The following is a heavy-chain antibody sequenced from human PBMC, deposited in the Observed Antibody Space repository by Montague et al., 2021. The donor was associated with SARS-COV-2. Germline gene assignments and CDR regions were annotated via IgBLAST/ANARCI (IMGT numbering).Heavy chain of an antibody. CDR2: SYYSGTT. J-gene: IGHJ3*02. CDR1: GDSFNSPKYY. V-gene: IGHV4-39*01. D-gene: IGHD3-10*01. Sequence: SETLSLTCTVSGDSFNSPKYYCAWIRQPPGKGLEWIGSSYYSGTTYDNPSLRSQVTMSVGTSKTQFSLRMNSVTAADTAVYYCARGSYGSGSYHAFDIWSQGTVVAVSS. CDR3: ARGSYGSGSYHAFDI.